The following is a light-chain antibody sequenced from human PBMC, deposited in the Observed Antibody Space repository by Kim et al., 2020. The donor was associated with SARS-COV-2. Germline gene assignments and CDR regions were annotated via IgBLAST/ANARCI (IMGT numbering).Light chain of an antibody. CDR3: MQATQFPRT. V-gene: IGKV2-24*01. J-gene: IGKJ2*01. Sequence: DIVMTQTPLSSPVTLGQPAPISCRSSQSLVHGNGNTYLSWLHQRPGQPPRLLMYKISSRFSGVPDRFSGSGAGTYFTLTISRVEAEDVGVYYCMQATQFPRTFGQGTKLEI. CDR2: KIS. CDR1: QSLVHGNGNTY.